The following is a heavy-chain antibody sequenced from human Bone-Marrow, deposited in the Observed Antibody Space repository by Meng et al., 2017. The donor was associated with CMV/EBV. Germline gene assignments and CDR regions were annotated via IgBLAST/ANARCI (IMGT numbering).Heavy chain of an antibody. CDR3: ARGVGGSGWYAIVNAFDI. J-gene: IGHJ3*02. V-gene: IGHV1-8*01. Sequence: ASVKVSCKASGGTFTSYDINWVRQATGQGLEWMGWMNPNSGNTGYAQKFQGRVTMTRNTSISTAYRELSSLRSEDTAVYYCARGVGGSGWYAIVNAFDIWGQGTMVTVSS. D-gene: IGHD6-19*01. CDR1: GGTFTSYD. CDR2: MNPNSGNT.